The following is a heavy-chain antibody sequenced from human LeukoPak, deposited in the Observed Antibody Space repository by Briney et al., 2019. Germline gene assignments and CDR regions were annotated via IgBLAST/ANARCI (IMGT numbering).Heavy chain of an antibody. CDR3: ARNGMGGIKAFDM. CDR2: IKHDGSQK. J-gene: IGHJ3*02. Sequence: GGSLRLSCGASGFTFNRYWVSWVRQAPGKRLEWVANIKHDGSQKYYVDSVKGRFTISRDNAKNSLYLQMNSLRAEDTAVYFCARNGMGGIKAFDMWGQETMVTVSS. CDR1: GFTFNRYW. D-gene: IGHD3-10*01. V-gene: IGHV3-7*05.